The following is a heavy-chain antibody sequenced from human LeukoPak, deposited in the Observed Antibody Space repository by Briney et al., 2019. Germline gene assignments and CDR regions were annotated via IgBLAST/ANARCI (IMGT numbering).Heavy chain of an antibody. CDR1: GYTFTGYY. D-gene: IGHD2-8*01. CDR3: ASSRVLTLDY. CDR2: FDPEDGET. V-gene: IGHV1-24*01. Sequence: ASVKVSCKASGYTFTGYYMHWVRQAPGKGLEWMGGFDPEDGETIYAQKFQGRVTMTEDTSTDTAYMELSSLRSEDTAVYYCASSRVLTLDYWGQGTLVTVSS. J-gene: IGHJ4*02.